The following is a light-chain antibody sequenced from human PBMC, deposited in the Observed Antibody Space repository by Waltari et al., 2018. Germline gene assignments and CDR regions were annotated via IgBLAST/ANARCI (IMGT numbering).Light chain of an antibody. J-gene: IGKJ4*01. V-gene: IGKV2-28*01. CDR1: QSLLHSNGYNY. CDR3: MQALQTPFT. CDR2: LGS. Sequence: DIVMTKSQLSLPVTPGEPASIPCRSSQSLLHSNGYNYLDWYLQKPGQSPQLLIYLGSNRASGVPDRFSGSGSGTDFTLKISRVEAEDVGVYYCMQALQTPFTFGGGTKVEIK.